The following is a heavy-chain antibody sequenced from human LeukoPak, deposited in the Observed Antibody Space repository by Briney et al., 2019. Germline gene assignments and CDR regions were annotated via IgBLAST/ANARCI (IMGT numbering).Heavy chain of an antibody. J-gene: IGHJ3*02. CDR1: GFTFSSYE. D-gene: IGHD3-10*01. CDR3: ARTRLRTPYYYGSGRTTDAFDI. CDR2: ISSSDSII. Sequence: GGSLRLSCEASGFTFSSYEMNWVRQAPGKGLEWVSYISSSDSIIYYADSVEGRFTVSRDNSKNSLYLQMNSLRAEDTAVYYCARTRLRTPYYYGSGRTTDAFDIWGQGTMVTVSS. V-gene: IGHV3-48*03.